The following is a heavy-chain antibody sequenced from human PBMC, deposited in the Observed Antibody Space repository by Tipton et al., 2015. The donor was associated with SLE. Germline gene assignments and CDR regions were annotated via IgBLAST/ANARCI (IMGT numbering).Heavy chain of an antibody. CDR1: GGSIFTSY. V-gene: IGHV4-4*08. J-gene: IGHJ5*02. D-gene: IGHD1-26*01. CDR3: ARRARSLGWFDP. CDR2: IYTSVTNVVNS. Sequence: GLVKPSETLSVTCSVSGGSIFTSYWGWIRQPPGKGLEWIAYIYTSVTNVVNSDHHPSFKSRVTMSVDTSKNQFSLKLSSVTAADTAVYYCARRARSLGWFDPWGQGTLVTVSS.